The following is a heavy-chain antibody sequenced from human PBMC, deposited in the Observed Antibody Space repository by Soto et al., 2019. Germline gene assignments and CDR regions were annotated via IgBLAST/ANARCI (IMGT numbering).Heavy chain of an antibody. CDR1: GYTFTSYD. D-gene: IGHD6-13*01. CDR3: ARGPGSWYYYYMDV. CDR2: MNPNSGNT. V-gene: IGHV1-8*01. J-gene: IGHJ6*03. Sequence: QVQLVQSGAEVKKPGASVKVSCKASGYTFTSYDINWVRQATGQGLGWMGWMNPNSGNTGYAQKFQGRVTMTRNTSISTAYMELSSLRSENTAVYYCARGPGSWYYYYMDVWGKGTTVTVSS.